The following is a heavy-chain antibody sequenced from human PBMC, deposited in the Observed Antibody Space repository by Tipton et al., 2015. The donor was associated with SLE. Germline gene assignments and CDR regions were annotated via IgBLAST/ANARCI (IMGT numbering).Heavy chain of an antibody. CDR3: ARLNDATAIASFDY. Sequence: GLVKPSETLSLTCTVSGDSITSYYWNWIRQPPGKGLGWIGYIYYNGHTNYSPSLKSRVTLSVDTSKNQFSLTLSSVTAADTAVYYCARLNDATAIASFDYWGQGNLVTVSS. V-gene: IGHV4-59*01. CDR2: IYYNGHT. J-gene: IGHJ4*02. D-gene: IGHD2-21*02. CDR1: GDSITSYY.